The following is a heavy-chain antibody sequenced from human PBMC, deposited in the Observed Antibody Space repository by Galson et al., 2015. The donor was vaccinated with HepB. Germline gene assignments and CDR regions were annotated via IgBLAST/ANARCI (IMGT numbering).Heavy chain of an antibody. CDR1: AFTFSGYW. J-gene: IGHJ3*02. V-gene: IGHV3-7*03. CDR2: IMQDGSEK. CDR3: TEGPIRHSFHI. Sequence: SLRLSCADSAFTFSGYWMSWVRQAPGRGLEWVASIMQDGSEKYYVDSVKGRFTVSRDDAKDSLYLHMNSLRAEDTAVYFCTEGPIRHSFHIWGQGTMVTVSS.